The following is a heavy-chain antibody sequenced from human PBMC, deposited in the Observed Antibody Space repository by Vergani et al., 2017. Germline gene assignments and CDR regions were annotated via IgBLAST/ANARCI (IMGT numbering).Heavy chain of an antibody. CDR1: ADSISSGSYY. J-gene: IGHJ4*02. CDR2: IYYSGLT. CDR3: AVRPRVNMVRGEILTKRTFDY. Sequence: QLQLQQSGPGLVKPSETLFLTCTVSADSISSGSYYWGWIRQPPGKSLEWIGSIYYSGLTYYNPSLKSRVAISVDTSKNQFSLKVTSVTAADTAMYFCAVRPRVNMVRGEILTKRTFDYWSPGTLVTVSS. V-gene: IGHV4-39*01. D-gene: IGHD3-10*01.